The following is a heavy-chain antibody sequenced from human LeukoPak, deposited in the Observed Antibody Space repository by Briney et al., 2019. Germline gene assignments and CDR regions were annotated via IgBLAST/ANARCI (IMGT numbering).Heavy chain of an antibody. J-gene: IGHJ4*02. CDR2: ISAYNANT. Sequence: ASVTVSFKASGYTFTSYGISWVRQAPGQGLEWMGWISAYNANTNYAQKLQGRVTMTTDTSTSTAYMELGSLTSDDTAVYYCARDRAVAGHFDYWGQGTLVTVSS. CDR3: ARDRAVAGHFDY. CDR1: GYTFTSYG. V-gene: IGHV1-18*01. D-gene: IGHD6-19*01.